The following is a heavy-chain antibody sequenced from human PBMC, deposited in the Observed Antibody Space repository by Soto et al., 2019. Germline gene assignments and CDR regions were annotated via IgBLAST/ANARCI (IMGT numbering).Heavy chain of an antibody. CDR3: ASRPGWELFNATGYFDI. Sequence: QLGGSVRLTCAASGFTVSSNYMCWVRLAPGKGLEWVYGIYSGGSTSYADSVKGRFTIYSDKAKNTLYRQMNSRRAEDTAVYYCASRPGWELFNATGYFDI. J-gene: IGHJ2*01. D-gene: IGHD1-26*01. CDR1: GFTVSSNY. CDR2: IYSGGST. V-gene: IGHV3-53*01.